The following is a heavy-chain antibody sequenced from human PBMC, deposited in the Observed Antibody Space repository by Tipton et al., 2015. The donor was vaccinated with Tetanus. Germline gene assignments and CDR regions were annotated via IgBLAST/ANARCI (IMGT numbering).Heavy chain of an antibody. Sequence: SLRLSCAASGFVFEDYTMHWVRQGPGKGLEWVSLISSDGTSRYYADSVKGRFTISRDNSRNSLYLQMKTLRTEDTALYYCTKDGTSTHFDYWGQGTLVTVSS. V-gene: IGHV3-43*01. CDR1: GFVFEDYT. D-gene: IGHD1-14*01. CDR3: TKDGTSTHFDY. CDR2: ISSDGTSR. J-gene: IGHJ4*02.